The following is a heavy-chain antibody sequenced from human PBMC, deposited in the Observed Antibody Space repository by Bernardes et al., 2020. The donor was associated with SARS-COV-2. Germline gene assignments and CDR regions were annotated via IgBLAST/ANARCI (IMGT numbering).Heavy chain of an antibody. J-gene: IGHJ6*02. Sequence: SETLSLTCTVSGGSLSSDTYYWNWIRQPAGTGLEWIGRVYTSRNTNYSPSPKTRATITIDTSKNQFSLTLSSVTAADTAVYYCARGWGITVVREDYHYHGMDVWGQGTAVTVSS. CDR2: VYTSRNT. CDR3: ARGWGITVVREDYHYHGMDV. CDR1: GGSLSSDTYY. V-gene: IGHV4-61*02. D-gene: IGHD3-10*01.